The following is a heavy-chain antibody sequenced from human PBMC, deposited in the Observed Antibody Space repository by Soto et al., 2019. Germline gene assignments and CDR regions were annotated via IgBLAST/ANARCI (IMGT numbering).Heavy chain of an antibody. V-gene: IGHV3-74*01. D-gene: IGHD3-3*01. J-gene: IGHJ6*03. CDR2: INSDRSST. Sequence: GGSLRLSCAASGFTFSSYWMHWVRQAPGKGLVWVSRINSDRSSTSYADSVKGRFTISRDNAKNTLYLQMNSLRAEDTAVYYCAREFYDFWSGYYSYYYYYMDVWGKGTTVTVSS. CDR3: AREFYDFWSGYYSYYYYYMDV. CDR1: GFTFSSYW.